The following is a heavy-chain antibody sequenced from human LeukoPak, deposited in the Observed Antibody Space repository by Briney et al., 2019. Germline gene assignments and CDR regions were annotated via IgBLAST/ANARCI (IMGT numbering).Heavy chain of an antibody. D-gene: IGHD3-10*01. CDR1: GFTFSSYD. CDR2: IGTAGDT. Sequence: PGGPLRLSCAASGFTFSSYDMHWVRQATGKGLEWVSAIGTAGDTYYPGSVKGRFTISRENAKNSLYLQMNSLRAGDTAVYYCARAVYYGSGSYYDYWGQGTLVTVSS. J-gene: IGHJ4*02. V-gene: IGHV3-13*01. CDR3: ARAVYYGSGSYYDY.